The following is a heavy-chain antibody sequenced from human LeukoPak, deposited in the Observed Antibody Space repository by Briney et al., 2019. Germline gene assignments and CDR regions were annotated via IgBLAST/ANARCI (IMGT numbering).Heavy chain of an antibody. V-gene: IGHV1-69*13. CDR1: GYTFTNYY. CDR3: ARVPVGYSGYGGQYSSGPIGYYFDY. Sequence: ASVKVSCKASGYTFTNYYMHWVRQAPGQGLEWMGGIIPIFGTANYAQKFQGRVTITADESTSTAYMELSSLRSEDTAVYYCARVPVGYSGYGGQYSSGPIGYYFDYWGQGTLVTVSS. J-gene: IGHJ4*02. CDR2: IIPIFGTA. D-gene: IGHD5-12*01.